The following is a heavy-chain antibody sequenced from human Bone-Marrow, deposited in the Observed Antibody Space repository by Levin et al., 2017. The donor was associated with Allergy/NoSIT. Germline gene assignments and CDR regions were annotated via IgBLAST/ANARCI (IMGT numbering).Heavy chain of an antibody. V-gene: IGHV3-23*01. Sequence: GASVKVSCAASGFSLSNYAMSWVRQAPGKGLEWVSAITDSGRTYYADSVKGRFTVSRDNSKTTLYLQMNSLRVDDTAVYYCAKEMTRVIPVFDYWGQGTLVTVSS. CDR3: AKEMTRVIPVFDY. J-gene: IGHJ4*02. CDR1: GFSLSNYA. D-gene: IGHD2-2*01. CDR2: ITDSGRT.